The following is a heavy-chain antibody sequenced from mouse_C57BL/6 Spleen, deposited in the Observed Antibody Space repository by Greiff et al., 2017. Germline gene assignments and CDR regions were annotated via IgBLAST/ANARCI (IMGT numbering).Heavy chain of an antibody. CDR3: ARDWDSAY. CDR2: IDPCDSDT. J-gene: IGHJ3*01. V-gene: IGHV1-59*01. Sequence: VQLQQPGADLVTPGTSLKLSCTASGYTFTSYGMPWVKQRPGQGLEWVGMIDPCDSDTNYTENFKGRATVTVDTSTSTAYLQLSSLTSEDSAVYYCARDWDSAYWGQGTLVTVSA. D-gene: IGHD4-1*01. CDR1: GYTFTSYG.